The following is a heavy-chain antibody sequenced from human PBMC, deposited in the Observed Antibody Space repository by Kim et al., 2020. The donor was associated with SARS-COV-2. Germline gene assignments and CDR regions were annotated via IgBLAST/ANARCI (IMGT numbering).Heavy chain of an antibody. V-gene: IGHV3-30*03. J-gene: IGHJ4*02. CDR2: ISHDGSKK. CDR3: ATGATVTTGGEHVDY. D-gene: IGHD1-1*01. CDR1: GFTFGSYR. Sequence: GGSLRLSCSASGFTFGSYRMHWVRRAPGKGLQWVAVISHDGSKKGYADSVEGRFAISRDNSRTSLYLDMDRLRPEDTAIYFCATGATVTTGGEHVDYWGQRTLVLVSS.